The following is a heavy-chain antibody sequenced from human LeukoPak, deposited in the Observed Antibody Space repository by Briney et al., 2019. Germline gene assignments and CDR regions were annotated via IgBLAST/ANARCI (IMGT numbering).Heavy chain of an antibody. D-gene: IGHD2-2*01. V-gene: IGHV5-51*01. Sequence: GASVKVSCKGSGYSFTSYWIGWVRQMPGKGLEWMGIIYPGDSDTRYSPSFQGQVTISVDKSISTAYVQWSSLKASDTAMYYCARTSRVGTWPNWFDAWGQGTLVTVSS. CDR1: GYSFTSYW. J-gene: IGHJ5*02. CDR3: ARTSRVGTWPNWFDA. CDR2: IYPGDSDT.